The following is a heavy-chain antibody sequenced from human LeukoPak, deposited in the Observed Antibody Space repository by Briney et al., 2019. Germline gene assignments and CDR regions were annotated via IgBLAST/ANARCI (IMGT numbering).Heavy chain of an antibody. Sequence: SETLSLTCAVSGGSISSGGYSWSWIRQPPGKGLEWIGYIYHSGSTYYNPSLKSRVTISVDRSKNQFSLKLSSVTAAGTAVYYCAREGELLFFDYWGQGTLVTVSS. CDR1: GGSISSGGYS. CDR2: IYHSGST. V-gene: IGHV4-30-2*01. D-gene: IGHD3-10*01. J-gene: IGHJ4*02. CDR3: AREGELLFFDY.